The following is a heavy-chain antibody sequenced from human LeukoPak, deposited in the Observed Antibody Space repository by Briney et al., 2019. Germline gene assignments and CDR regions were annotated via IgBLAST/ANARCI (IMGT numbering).Heavy chain of an antibody. J-gene: IGHJ3*02. CDR1: GYTFTKYA. CDR2: INTNAGNP. V-gene: IGHV7-4-1*02. CDR3: ARGGPVAGSNDAFDI. Sequence: VASVKVSCKTSGYTFTKYAMNWVRQAPGQGLEWMGWINTNAGNPTYAQGFTGRFVFSLDTSVSTAYLQISSLKAEDTAVYFCARGGPVAGSNDAFDIWGQGTRVTVSS. D-gene: IGHD1-26*01.